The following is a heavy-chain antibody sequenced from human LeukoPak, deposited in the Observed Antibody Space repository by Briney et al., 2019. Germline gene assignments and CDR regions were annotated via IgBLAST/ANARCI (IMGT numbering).Heavy chain of an antibody. V-gene: IGHV1-2*04. Sequence: GASVKVSCKASGYTFTGYYMHWVRQAPGQGLEWMGWINPNSGGTNYAQKFQGWVTMTRDTSISTAYMELSRLRSDDTAVYYCARTDYDILTGFHNYFDYWGQGTLVTVSS. D-gene: IGHD3-9*01. CDR3: ARTDYDILTGFHNYFDY. J-gene: IGHJ4*02. CDR1: GYTFTGYY. CDR2: INPNSGGT.